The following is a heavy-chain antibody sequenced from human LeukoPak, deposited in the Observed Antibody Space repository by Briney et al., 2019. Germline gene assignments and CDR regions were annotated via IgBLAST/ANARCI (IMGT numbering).Heavy chain of an antibody. CDR2: INGGGDPI. D-gene: IGHD2-21*01. Sequence: LSLTCTVSGGSISSYYWSWIRQPPGKGLEWVAYINGGGDPILYADSVRGRFTISRDNAKNSLYLQMNNLGAEDTAVYYCVRDNPRCCGVIPANIDDFWGQGTLVTVSS. CDR3: VRDNPRCCGVIPANIDDF. V-gene: IGHV3-11*04. J-gene: IGHJ4*02. CDR1: GGSISSYY.